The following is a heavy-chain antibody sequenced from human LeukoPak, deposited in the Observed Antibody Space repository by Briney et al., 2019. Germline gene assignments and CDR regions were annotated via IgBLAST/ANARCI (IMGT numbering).Heavy chain of an antibody. V-gene: IGHV6-1*01. CDR2: TYYRSKWYY. D-gene: IGHD1-7*01. J-gene: IGHJ6*02. CDR3: ARVLGTIYGTYYYYYGMDV. Sequence: SQTLSLTCAISGDSVSSNSAAWNWIRQSPSRGLEWLGRTYYRSKWYYDYAVAVKSRISINPDTSKNQFSLQLSSVTPEDTAVYYCARVLGTIYGTYYYYYGMDVWGQGTTVTVSS. CDR1: GDSVSSNSAA.